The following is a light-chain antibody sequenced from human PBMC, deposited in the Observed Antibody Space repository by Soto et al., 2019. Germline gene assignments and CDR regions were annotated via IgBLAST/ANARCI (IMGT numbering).Light chain of an antibody. CDR2: GAS. V-gene: IGKV3-20*01. J-gene: IGKJ1*01. CDR1: QSVSSTY. CDR3: QQYNSYSRT. Sequence: IVLTPSPSTLSSSLRQRSTICARPSQSVSSTYLAWYQQKPGQAPRLLIYGASNRATGIPDRFSGSGSGTDFTLTISRLQPDDFATYYCQQYNSYSRTFGQGTQVDI.